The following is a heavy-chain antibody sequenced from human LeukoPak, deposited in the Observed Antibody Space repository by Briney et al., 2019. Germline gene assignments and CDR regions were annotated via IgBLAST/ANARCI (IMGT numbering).Heavy chain of an antibody. CDR2: ISIYNGNT. Sequence: ASVKVSCKASGYTFTNYGISWVRQAPGQGLEWMGWISIYNGNTDYAQKLRGRVTITTDTSTSTAYMELRRLSSDDTAVYYCARITYDFWSGYYMPDDPWGQGTLVTVSS. CDR3: ARITYDFWSGYYMPDDP. V-gene: IGHV1-18*01. CDR1: GYTFTNYG. D-gene: IGHD3-3*01. J-gene: IGHJ5*02.